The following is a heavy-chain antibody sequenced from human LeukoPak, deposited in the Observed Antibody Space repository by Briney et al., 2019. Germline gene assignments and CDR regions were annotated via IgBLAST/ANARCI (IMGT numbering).Heavy chain of an antibody. D-gene: IGHD2-15*01. Sequence: PSETLSLTCAVSGGSISSGGYSWSWIRQPPGKGLEWIGYIYHSGSTYYNPSLKSRVTMSVDRSKNQFSLKLSSVTAADTAVYYCASCSGGSCVFDYWGQGTLVTVSS. J-gene: IGHJ4*02. CDR1: GGSISSGGYS. CDR3: ASCSGGSCVFDY. V-gene: IGHV4-30-2*01. CDR2: IYHSGST.